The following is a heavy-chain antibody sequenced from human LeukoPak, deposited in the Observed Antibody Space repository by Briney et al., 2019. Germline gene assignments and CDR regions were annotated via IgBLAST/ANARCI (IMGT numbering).Heavy chain of an antibody. D-gene: IGHD2-21*01. V-gene: IGHV3-64*02. Sequence: GGSLRLSCAASGSTFTTYTIHWIRQAPGKGLEYVSAVVGNGGTTYYADSVKGRFTISRDNSKNTVYLQMGSLRAEDTAVYYCARERAYYYFDYWGQGAQVTVSS. J-gene: IGHJ4*02. CDR3: ARERAYYYFDY. CDR2: VVGNGGTT. CDR1: GSTFTTYT.